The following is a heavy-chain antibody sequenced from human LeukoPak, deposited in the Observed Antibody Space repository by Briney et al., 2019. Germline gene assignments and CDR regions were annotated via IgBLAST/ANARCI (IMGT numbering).Heavy chain of an antibody. Sequence: GGSLRLSCAASGFTFSSYAMSWVRQAPGKGLEWVSAISGSGGSTYYADSVKGRFTISRDNSKNTLYLQMNSLRAEDTAVYYCAKGKATMVRGVIIGYYYMDVWGKGTTVTVSS. V-gene: IGHV3-23*01. CDR3: AKGKATMVRGVIIGYYYMDV. J-gene: IGHJ6*03. D-gene: IGHD3-10*01. CDR1: GFTFSSYA. CDR2: ISGSGGST.